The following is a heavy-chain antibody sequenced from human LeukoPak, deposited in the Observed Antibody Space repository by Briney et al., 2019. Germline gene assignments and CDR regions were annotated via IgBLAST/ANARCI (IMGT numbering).Heavy chain of an antibody. V-gene: IGHV4-39*07. CDR1: GGSISSSSYY. D-gene: IGHD6-13*01. J-gene: IGHJ3*02. CDR2: IYYSGST. CDR3: ARGCAARSSWYDAFDI. Sequence: SETLSLTCTVSGGSISSSSYYWGWIRQPPGKELEWIGSIYYSGSTYYNPSLKSRVTISVDTSKNQFSLKLSSVTAADTAVYYCARGCAARSSWYDAFDIWGQGTMVTVSS.